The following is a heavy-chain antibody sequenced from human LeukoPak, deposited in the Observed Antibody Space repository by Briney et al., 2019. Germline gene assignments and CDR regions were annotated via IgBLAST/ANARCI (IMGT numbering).Heavy chain of an antibody. Sequence: GGSLRLSCAASGFTVSSNYMNWVRQAPGKGLEWVSVIYSGGNTYYADSVKGRFTISRDNSKNTLYLQMNSLRVEDTAVYYCAKEAPRPVRGFISVYFDYWGQGTLVTVSS. J-gene: IGHJ4*02. V-gene: IGHV3-53*01. CDR1: GFTVSSNY. CDR2: IYSGGNT. D-gene: IGHD3-10*02. CDR3: AKEAPRPVRGFISVYFDY.